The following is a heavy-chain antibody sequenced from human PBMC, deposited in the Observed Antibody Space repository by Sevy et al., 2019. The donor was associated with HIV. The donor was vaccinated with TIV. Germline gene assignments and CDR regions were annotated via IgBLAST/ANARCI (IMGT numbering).Heavy chain of an antibody. V-gene: IGHV3-30*02. Sequence: GGSLRLSCAASGFTFSSYGMHWVRQAPGKGLEWVAFIRYDGSNKYYADSVKGRFTISRDNSKNTLYLQMNSLGAEDTAVYYCAKDRGSSSSFYDYWGQGTLVTVSS. CDR1: GFTFSSYG. D-gene: IGHD6-6*01. CDR2: IRYDGSNK. J-gene: IGHJ4*02. CDR3: AKDRGSSSSFYDY.